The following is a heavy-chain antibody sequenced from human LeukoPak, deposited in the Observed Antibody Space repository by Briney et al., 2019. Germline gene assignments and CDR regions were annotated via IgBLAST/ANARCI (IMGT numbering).Heavy chain of an antibody. Sequence: PSETLSLTCTVSGGSISSSAYHWGWIRQPPGKGLAWIGSIYYSGSTYYNPSLRSRVSISVDTSKNQFSLKLISVTAADTAVYYCARDRWGGVYYYYMDVWGKGTTVTVSS. J-gene: IGHJ6*03. CDR2: IYYSGST. D-gene: IGHD3-16*01. CDR1: GGSISSSAYH. V-gene: IGHV4-39*07. CDR3: ARDRWGGVYYYYMDV.